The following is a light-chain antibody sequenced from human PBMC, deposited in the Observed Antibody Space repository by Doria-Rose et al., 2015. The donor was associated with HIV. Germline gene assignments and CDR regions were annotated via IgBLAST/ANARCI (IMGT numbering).Light chain of an antibody. CDR1: QSFSSTY. CDR2: DGS. V-gene: IGKV3-20*01. Sequence: TQSPGTLSLSPGERATLSCRASQSFSSTYLAWYQQKPGRAPSLLIYDGSTRATGIPDRFSASESGTDFTLTVNRLEPEDFALYYCHQYGTSWTFGQGTKVEI. J-gene: IGKJ1*01. CDR3: HQYGTSWT.